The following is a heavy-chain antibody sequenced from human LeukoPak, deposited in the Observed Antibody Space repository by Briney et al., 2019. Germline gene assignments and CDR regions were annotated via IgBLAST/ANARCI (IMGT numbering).Heavy chain of an antibody. J-gene: IGHJ4*02. CDR2: IKQDGSEK. V-gene: IGHV3-7*01. CDR1: GFSFSSYA. D-gene: IGHD1/OR15-1a*01. Sequence: GRSLRLSCAASGFSFSSYAMHWVRQAPGKGLEWVANIKQDGSEKYYVDSVKGRFTISRDNAKNSLYLQMNSPRAEDTAVYYCARDKQAEDNFDYWGQGTLVTVSS. CDR3: ARDKQAEDNFDY.